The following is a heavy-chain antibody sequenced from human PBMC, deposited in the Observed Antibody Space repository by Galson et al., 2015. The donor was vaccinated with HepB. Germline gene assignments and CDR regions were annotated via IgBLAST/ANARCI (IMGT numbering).Heavy chain of an antibody. J-gene: IGHJ4*02. Sequence: VRQAPGQGLEWMGWINPNSGGTNYEQKFQGRVTMTRDTSISTAYMELSRLRSDDTAVYYCARDQGYDSSGYYHGWGQGTLVTVSS. CDR2: INPNSGGT. D-gene: IGHD3-22*01. V-gene: IGHV1-2*02. CDR3: ARDQGYDSSGYYHG.